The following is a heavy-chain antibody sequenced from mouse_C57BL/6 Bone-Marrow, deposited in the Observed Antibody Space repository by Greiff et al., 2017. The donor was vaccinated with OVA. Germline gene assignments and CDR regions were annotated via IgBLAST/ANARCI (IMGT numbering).Heavy chain of an antibody. Sequence: QVQLQQSGAELARPGASVKMSCKASGYTFTSYTIHWVKQRPGQGLEWIGYIDPTNDYTNYNQKFKGKATLTADKSSSTAYMQLSSLTSEDSAVYYCTRGYYFDYWGQGTTLKVSS. CDR2: IDPTNDYT. CDR1: GYTFTSYT. V-gene: IGHV1-4*01. CDR3: TRGYYFDY. J-gene: IGHJ2*01.